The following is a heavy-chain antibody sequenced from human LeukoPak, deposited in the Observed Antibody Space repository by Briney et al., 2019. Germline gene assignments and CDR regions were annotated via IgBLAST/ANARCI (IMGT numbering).Heavy chain of an antibody. Sequence: SETLSLTCTVSGYSISSGYYWGWIRQPPGKGLEWIGSIYHSGSTYYNPSLKSRVTISVDTSKNQFSLKLSSVTAADTAVYYCAWGSGSYKGWGQGTLVTVSS. CDR1: GYSISSGYY. CDR3: AWGSGSYKG. D-gene: IGHD3-10*01. CDR2: IYHSGST. V-gene: IGHV4-38-2*02. J-gene: IGHJ4*02.